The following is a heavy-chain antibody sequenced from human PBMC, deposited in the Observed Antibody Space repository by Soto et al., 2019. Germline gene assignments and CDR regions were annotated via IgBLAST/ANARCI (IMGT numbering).Heavy chain of an antibody. D-gene: IGHD3-22*01. J-gene: IGHJ3*02. V-gene: IGHV4-30-4*01. CDR1: GGSISSGDYY. CDR3: ARDRVYYDSSGYIGRAFDI. CDR2: IYYSGST. Sequence: SETLSLTCTVSGGSISSGDYYWSWIRQPPXKGLEWIGYIYYSGSTYYNPSLKSRVTISVDTSKNQFSLKLSSVTAADTAVYYCARDRVYYDSSGYIGRAFDIWGQGTMVTVSS.